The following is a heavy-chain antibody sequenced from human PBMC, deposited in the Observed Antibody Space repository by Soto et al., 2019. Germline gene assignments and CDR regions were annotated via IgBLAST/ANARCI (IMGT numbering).Heavy chain of an antibody. D-gene: IGHD3-10*01. CDR3: ARVVRGPSYYYYGMDV. CDR2: ISAYNGNT. Sequence: QVQLVQSGAEVKKPGASVKVSCKASGYTFTSYGISWVRQAPGQGLEWMGWISAYNGNTNYAQKLQGRVTMTTDTSTSTAYMELRSLRADDTAVYYCARVVRGPSYYYYGMDVWGQGTTVTVSS. V-gene: IGHV1-18*01. CDR1: GYTFTSYG. J-gene: IGHJ6*02.